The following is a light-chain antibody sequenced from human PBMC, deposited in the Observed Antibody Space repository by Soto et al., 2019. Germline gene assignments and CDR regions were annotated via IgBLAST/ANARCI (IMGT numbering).Light chain of an antibody. J-gene: IGKJ1*01. V-gene: IGKV3-11*01. CDR3: QQRDSWWT. Sequence: EIVLTQSPATLSLSPWEGATLSCRASQSVSTYLAWYQQKPGQAPRLLIYGASNRATGVAARFSGSGSGTDFTLTISSLEPEDSAVYYCQQRDSWWTFGQGTKVDIK. CDR1: QSVSTY. CDR2: GAS.